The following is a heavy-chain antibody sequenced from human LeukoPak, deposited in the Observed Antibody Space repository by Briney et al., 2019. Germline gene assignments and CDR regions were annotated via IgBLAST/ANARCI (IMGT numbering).Heavy chain of an antibody. V-gene: IGHV3-7*01. CDR2: IKQDGSEK. D-gene: IGHD6-13*01. Sequence: PGGSLRLSCAASGFTFSSYWMSWVRQAPGKGLEWVANIKQDGSEKYYVDSVKGRFTISRDNAKNSLYLQMNSLRAEDTAVYYCARDGFDIAAATMDVWGKGTTVTVSS. J-gene: IGHJ6*04. CDR1: GFTFSSYW. CDR3: ARDGFDIAAATMDV.